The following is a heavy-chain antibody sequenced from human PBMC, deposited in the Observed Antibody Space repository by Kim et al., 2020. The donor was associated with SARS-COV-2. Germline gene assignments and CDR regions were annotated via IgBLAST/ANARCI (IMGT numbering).Heavy chain of an antibody. J-gene: IGHJ4*02. CDR2: WYS. V-gene: IGHV6-1*01. Sequence: WYSNYAVSVKSRITINPDTSQNQFSLQLNSVTPEDTAVYYCARQMGHFDFWGQGTLVTVSS. CDR3: ARQMGHFDF. D-gene: IGHD2-8*01.